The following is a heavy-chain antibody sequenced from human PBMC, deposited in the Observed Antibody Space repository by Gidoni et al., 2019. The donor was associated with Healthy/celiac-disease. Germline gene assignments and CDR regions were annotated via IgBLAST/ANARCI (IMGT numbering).Heavy chain of an antibody. CDR1: GFTFSSYA. CDR3: VKAPLNWNYAELDY. D-gene: IGHD1-7*01. J-gene: IGHJ4*02. V-gene: IGHV3-64D*08. CDR2: ISSNGGST. Sequence: EVQLVESGGGLVQPGGSLILSCSAYGFTFSSYAMHWVRKAPGKGLEYVSGISSNGGSTYYADSVKGRFTISRDNYKNTLYLQMSSLRAEDTAVYYCVKAPLNWNYAELDYWGQGTLVTVSS.